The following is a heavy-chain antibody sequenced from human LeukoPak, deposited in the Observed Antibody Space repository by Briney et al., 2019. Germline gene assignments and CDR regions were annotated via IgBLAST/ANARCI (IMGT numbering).Heavy chain of an antibody. D-gene: IGHD2-15*01. J-gene: IGHJ4*02. CDR1: GFTFSSYA. V-gene: IGHV3-30-3*01. Sequence: GGSLRLSCAASGFTFSSYAMHWVRQAPGKGLEWVAVISYDGSNKYYADSVKGRFTISRDNSKNTLYLQMNSLRAEDTAVYYCANSGEYPRAPFDYWGQGTLVTVSS. CDR3: ANSGEYPRAPFDY. CDR2: ISYDGSNK.